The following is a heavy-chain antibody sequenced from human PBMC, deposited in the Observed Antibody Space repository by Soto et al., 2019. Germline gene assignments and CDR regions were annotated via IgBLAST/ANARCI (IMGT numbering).Heavy chain of an antibody. V-gene: IGHV1-69*02. CDR1: GGTFSSYT. CDR3: ARVGGSWFGEFLDGFDL. Sequence: QVQLVQSGAEVKKPGSSVKVSCKASGGTFSSYTISWVRQAPGQGLEWMGRIIPILGIANYAQKFQGRVTITADKSTSTAYMELSSLRSEDTAVYYCARVGGSWFGEFLDGFDLWGRGTLVTVSS. CDR2: IIPILGIA. J-gene: IGHJ2*01. D-gene: IGHD3-10*01.